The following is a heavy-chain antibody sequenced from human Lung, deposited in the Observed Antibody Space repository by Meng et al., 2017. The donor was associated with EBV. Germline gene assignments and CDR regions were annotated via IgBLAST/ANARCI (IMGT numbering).Heavy chain of an antibody. CDR2: TYYRSNWYN. CDR3: ARERYTRDPMVDY. J-gene: IGHJ4*02. Sequence: QVQLQQSGPGLVNPSQTLSPTCAIPGDSVSSSTAAWNWIRVSPSRGLEWLGRTYYRSNWYNDYAVSVQGRVIINPDTSKNEFSLHLNSVTPEDTAVYFCARERYTRDPMVDYWGQGTLFTVSS. CDR1: GDSVSSSTAA. D-gene: IGHD6-13*01. V-gene: IGHV6-1*01.